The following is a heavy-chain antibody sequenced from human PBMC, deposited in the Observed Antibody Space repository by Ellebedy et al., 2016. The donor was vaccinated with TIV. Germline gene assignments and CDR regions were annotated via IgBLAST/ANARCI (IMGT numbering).Heavy chain of an antibody. CDR1: GFIFSDYW. CDR2: IKEDGGEK. J-gene: IGHJ4*02. D-gene: IGHD3-10*01. Sequence: GGSLRLSXAASGFIFSDYWMHWVRQAPGKGLEWVANIKEDGGEKYYVDSVKGRFTISRDNAKNSLFLQMNSLRADDTAVYFCARDKGAMSTTLGSRFDYWGQGNLVSVSS. V-gene: IGHV3-7*01. CDR3: ARDKGAMSTTLGSRFDY.